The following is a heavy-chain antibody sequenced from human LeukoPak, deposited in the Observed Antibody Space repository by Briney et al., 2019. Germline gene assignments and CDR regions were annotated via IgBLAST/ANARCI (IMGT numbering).Heavy chain of an antibody. CDR3: AREYYDFWSGYYTYYYGMDV. CDR1: GFTFSSYW. Sequence: PGGSLRLSCAASGFTFSSYWMSWVRQAPGKGLEWVANIKQDGSEKYYVDSVKGRFTISRDNAKNSLYLQMNSLRAEDTAVYYCAREYYDFWSGYYTYYYGMDVWGQGTTVTVSS. J-gene: IGHJ6*02. D-gene: IGHD3-3*01. CDR2: IKQDGSEK. V-gene: IGHV3-7*01.